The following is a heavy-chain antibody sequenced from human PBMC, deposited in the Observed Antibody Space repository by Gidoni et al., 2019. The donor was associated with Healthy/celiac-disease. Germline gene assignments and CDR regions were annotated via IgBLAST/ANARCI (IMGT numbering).Heavy chain of an antibody. Sequence: QVQLQQWGAGLLKPSETLSLTCAVYGGSFSGYYWSGIRQPPGKGLEWIGEINHSGSTNYNPSLKSRVTISVDTSKNQFSLKLSSVTAADTAVYYCARKGVAYYDSSGYYPRYYYYGMDGWGQGTTVTVSS. D-gene: IGHD3-22*01. CDR2: INHSGST. V-gene: IGHV4-34*01. CDR3: ARKGVAYYDSSGYYPRYYYYGMDG. J-gene: IGHJ6*02. CDR1: GGSFSGYY.